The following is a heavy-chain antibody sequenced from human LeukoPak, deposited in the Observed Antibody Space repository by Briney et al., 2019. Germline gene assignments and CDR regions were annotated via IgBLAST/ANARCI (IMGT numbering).Heavy chain of an antibody. D-gene: IGHD6-6*01. CDR3: ARSIAARRGYYFDY. J-gene: IGHJ4*02. Sequence: SETLSLTCTVSGGSISSYYWSWIRQPPGKGLAWIGYIYYSGSTDYNPSLKSRVTISVDTSKNQFSLKLSSVTAADTAVYYCARSIAARRGYYFDYWGQGTLVTVSS. CDR1: GGSISSYY. CDR2: IYYSGST. V-gene: IGHV4-59*01.